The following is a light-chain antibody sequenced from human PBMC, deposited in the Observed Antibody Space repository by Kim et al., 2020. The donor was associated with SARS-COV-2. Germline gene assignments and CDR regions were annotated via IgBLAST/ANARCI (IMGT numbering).Light chain of an antibody. J-gene: IGLJ1*01. V-gene: IGLV2-14*03. CDR2: DVS. CDR1: SSDIGGSNY. CDR3: SSYSSSSTAHV. Sequence: QSITISCTGSSSDIGGSNYVSWYQQYPGKAPKLMMYDVSNRPSGVSDRLSGAKSGNTASLTISGLQVEDEADYYCSSYSSSSTAHVFGTGTKVTVL.